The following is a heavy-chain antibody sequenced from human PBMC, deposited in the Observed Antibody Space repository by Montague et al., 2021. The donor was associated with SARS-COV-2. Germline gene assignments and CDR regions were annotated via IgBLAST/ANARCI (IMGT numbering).Heavy chain of an antibody. CDR2: IYYSGSA. CDR1: GDSINNSRYY. CDR3: ARLESTRGVIIRGAFHI. J-gene: IGHJ3*02. V-gene: IGHV4-39*01. D-gene: IGHD3-10*01. Sequence: SETLSLTCSVSGDSINNSRYYWGWIRQPPGKGLEWIGTIYYSGSAYYXXXLKSRVTISVDTSKDQFPLKLNSVTATDTAVYYCARLESTRGVIIRGAFHIWGQGTKVTVSS.